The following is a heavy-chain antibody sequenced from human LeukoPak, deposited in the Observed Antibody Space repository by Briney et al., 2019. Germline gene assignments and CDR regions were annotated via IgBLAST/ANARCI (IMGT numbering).Heavy chain of an antibody. J-gene: IGHJ4*02. CDR2: IIPIFGTA. CDR1: GGTFSSDA. Sequence: SVKVSCKASGGTFSSDAIGWVRQAPGQWLELMGGIIPIFGTANYAQKFQGRVTITADESTSTAYMELSSLRSEDTAVYYCARAPQLGTRGYFDYWGQGTLVTVSS. V-gene: IGHV1-69*13. CDR3: ARAPQLGTRGYFDY. D-gene: IGHD7-27*01.